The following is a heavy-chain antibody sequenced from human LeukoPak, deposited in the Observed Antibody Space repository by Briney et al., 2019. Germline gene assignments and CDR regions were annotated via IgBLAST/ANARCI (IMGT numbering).Heavy chain of an antibody. Sequence: ASVKVSCKASGYTFTSYAMHWVRQAPRQRLEWMGWINAGNGNTKYSQKFQGRVTITRDTSASTAYMELSSLRSEDTAVYYCARALTRIAVAGSPPPGYWGQGTLVTVSS. CDR2: INAGNGNT. J-gene: IGHJ4*02. V-gene: IGHV1-3*01. D-gene: IGHD6-19*01. CDR1: GYTFTSYA. CDR3: ARALTRIAVAGSPPPGY.